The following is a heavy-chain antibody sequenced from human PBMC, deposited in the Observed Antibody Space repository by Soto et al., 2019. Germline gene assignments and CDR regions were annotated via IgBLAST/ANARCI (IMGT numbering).Heavy chain of an antibody. V-gene: IGHV5-10-1*01. CDR3: ARQYGSGGGLYYYYGMDV. J-gene: IGHJ6*02. CDR2: IDPGDSYT. D-gene: IGHD3-10*01. CDR1: GYSFTSYW. Sequence: GESLKISCKGSGYSFTSYWISWVRQMPGKGLEWMGRIDPGDSYTNYSPSFQGHVTISADKSISTAYLQWSSLKASDTAMYYCARQYGSGGGLYYYYGMDVWGQGTTVTVSS.